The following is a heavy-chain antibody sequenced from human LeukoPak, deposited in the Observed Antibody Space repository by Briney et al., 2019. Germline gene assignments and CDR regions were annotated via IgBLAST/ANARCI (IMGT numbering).Heavy chain of an antibody. J-gene: IGHJ4*02. Sequence: GASVKVSCKASGGTLSSYAISWVRQAPGQGLEWMGGIIPIFGTANYAQKFQGRVTITADESTSTAYMELSSLRSEDTAVYYCARGRYGMGGYFKYYFDYWGQGTLVTVSS. CDR3: ARGRYGMGGYFKYYFDY. V-gene: IGHV1-69*13. CDR1: GGTLSSYA. D-gene: IGHD3-22*01. CDR2: IIPIFGTA.